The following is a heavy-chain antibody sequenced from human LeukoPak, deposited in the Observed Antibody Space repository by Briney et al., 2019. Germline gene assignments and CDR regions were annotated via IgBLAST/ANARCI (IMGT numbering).Heavy chain of an antibody. CDR3: AKGAAADDNWFDP. CDR1: GFTFSSYA. Sequence: PGRSLRLSCAASGFTFSSYAMHWVRQAPGKGLEWVAVISYDGSNKYYADSVKGRFTISRDNSKNTLYLQMNSLRAEDTAVYYCAKGAAADDNWFDPWGQGTLVTVSS. CDR2: ISYDGSNK. V-gene: IGHV3-30-3*01. J-gene: IGHJ5*02. D-gene: IGHD6-13*01.